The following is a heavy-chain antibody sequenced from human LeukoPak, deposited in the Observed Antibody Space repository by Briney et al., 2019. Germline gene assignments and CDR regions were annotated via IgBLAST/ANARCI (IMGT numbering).Heavy chain of an antibody. Sequence: GGSLRLSCAASGFTFSSYAMHWVRQAPGKGLEWVAVISYDGSNKYYADSVKGRFTISRDNSKNTLYLQMNSLRAEDTAVYYCARDRRTVAGLPAYHFDYWGQGTLVTVSS. D-gene: IGHD6-19*01. V-gene: IGHV3-30-3*01. CDR1: GFTFSSYA. CDR3: ARDRRTVAGLPAYHFDY. CDR2: ISYDGSNK. J-gene: IGHJ4*02.